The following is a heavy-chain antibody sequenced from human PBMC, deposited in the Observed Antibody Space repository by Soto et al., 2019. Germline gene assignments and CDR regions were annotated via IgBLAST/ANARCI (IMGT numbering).Heavy chain of an antibody. J-gene: IGHJ5*01. Sequence: QVQLVESGGGLVKPGGSLRLSCAASGFTFSDYYMSWIRQAPGKGREWISHIGRSGDPIYYADSVRGRFSISRDDATSPLYLQMSRLRVEDTAVYYCARPSRVVRATADSWGQGTLVTVSS. D-gene: IGHD1-26*01. CDR1: GFTFSDYY. V-gene: IGHV3-11*01. CDR2: IGRSGDPI. CDR3: ARPSRVVRATADS.